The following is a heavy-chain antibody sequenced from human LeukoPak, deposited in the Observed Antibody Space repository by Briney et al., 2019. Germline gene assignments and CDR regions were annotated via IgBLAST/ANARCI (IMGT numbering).Heavy chain of an antibody. D-gene: IGHD3-16*02. J-gene: IGHJ4*02. CDR1: GGSISSSSNY. V-gene: IGHV4-39*01. Sequence: SQTLSLTCTVSGGSISSSSNYWGWIRQPPGKGLECIGSIYYSGSTYYNPSLKSRVTIFVDTSKNQFSLKLSSVTAADTAVYYCARAITFGGVIVPNYFDYWSQGALVTVSS. CDR3: ARAITFGGVIVPNYFDY. CDR2: IYYSGST.